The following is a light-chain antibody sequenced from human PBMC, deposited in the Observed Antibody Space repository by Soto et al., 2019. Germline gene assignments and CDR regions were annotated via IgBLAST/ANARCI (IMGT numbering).Light chain of an antibody. CDR3: QQYNNWPYT. V-gene: IGKV3-15*01. CDR2: GAS. Sequence: VVTQSPASLSVSPGDRVTISCRAGPISSNLAWHQQRPGQAPGLLIYGASVRATGVPARFSGSGSGTEFTLTINSLQSEDYAVYFCQQYNNWPYTFGQGTKVEI. CDR1: PISSN. J-gene: IGKJ2*01.